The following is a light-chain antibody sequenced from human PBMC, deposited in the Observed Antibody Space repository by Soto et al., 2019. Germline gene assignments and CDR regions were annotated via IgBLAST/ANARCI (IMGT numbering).Light chain of an antibody. CDR1: SSDVGAYDY. V-gene: IGLV2-8*01. J-gene: IGLJ1*01. Sequence: QSPLTQPPSASFSPGQAVTSSWTGTSSDVGAYDYVSWYQQHPGKAPKLMIYDINKRPSGVPDRFSGSKSGNTASLTVSGLQAEDQADYYCSSFAGSNNFPYVFGTGTKVTVL. CDR2: DIN. CDR3: SSFAGSNNFPYV.